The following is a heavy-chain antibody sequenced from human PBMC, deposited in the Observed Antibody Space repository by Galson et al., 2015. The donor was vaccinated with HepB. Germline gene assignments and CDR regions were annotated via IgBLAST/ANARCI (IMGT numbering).Heavy chain of an antibody. D-gene: IGHD2-2*01. CDR2: IVVGSGKT. Sequence: SVKVSCKASGFTFTSSAVQWVRQARGQRLEWIGWIVVGSGKTNYAQKFQERVTIARDKSTSRAYMELSSLRSEDTAVYYCAAGIVVPAGMVYYYYYDMDVWGQGTTVSVSS. CDR1: GFTFTSSA. J-gene: IGHJ6*02. CDR3: AAGIVVPAGMVYYYYYDMDV. V-gene: IGHV1-58*01.